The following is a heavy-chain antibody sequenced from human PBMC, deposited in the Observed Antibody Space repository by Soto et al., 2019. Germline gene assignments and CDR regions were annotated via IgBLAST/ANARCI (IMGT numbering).Heavy chain of an antibody. Sequence: SXTLSLTCTVSGGSISSGGYYCSWILQHRGKCLEWIGYIYYSGSTYYNPSLKSRVTISVDTSKNHFSLKLSSVTAADTAVYYCARGPRGYCSGGSCSFDYWGQGTLVTVS. CDR2: IYYSGST. V-gene: IGHV4-31*02. J-gene: IGHJ4*02. CDR3: ARGPRGYCSGGSCSFDY. D-gene: IGHD2-15*01. CDR1: GGSISSGGYY.